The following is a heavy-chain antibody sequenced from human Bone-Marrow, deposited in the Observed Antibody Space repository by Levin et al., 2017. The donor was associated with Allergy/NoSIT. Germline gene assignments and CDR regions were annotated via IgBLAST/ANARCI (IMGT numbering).Heavy chain of an antibody. CDR2: ISFDGGKK. D-gene: IGHD2-2*01. CDR3: ARVEACCSCNKCYAIDV. CDR1: TATFTNYS. J-gene: IGHJ3*01. V-gene: IGHV3-30-3*01. Sequence: GGSLRLSCEASTATFTNYSMHWVRQAPGKGLEWVSVISFDGGKKFYGDSVKGRFTISRDNSKNTLYLQMNNLRAEDTAIYYCARVEACCSCNKCYAIDVWGQGTMITVSA.